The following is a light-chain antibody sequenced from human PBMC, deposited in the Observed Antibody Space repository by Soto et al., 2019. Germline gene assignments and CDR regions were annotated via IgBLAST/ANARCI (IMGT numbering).Light chain of an antibody. CDR2: TNN. V-gene: IGLV1-44*01. CDR1: SSNIGRYN. Sequence: QSVPSQPPSASATPGQRVTISCSGSSSNIGRYNVNWYQHLSGTAPKLLIYTNNHRPSGVPARFSGSKSGTSASLAISGLKSEDEDDYYCAGWDDSLNGWVFGGGTKLTVL. CDR3: AGWDDSLNGWV. J-gene: IGLJ3*02.